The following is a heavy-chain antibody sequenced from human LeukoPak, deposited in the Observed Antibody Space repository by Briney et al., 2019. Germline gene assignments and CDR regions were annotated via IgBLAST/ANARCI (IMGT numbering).Heavy chain of an antibody. Sequence: PGRSLRLSCAASGFTFSSYAMSWVRQAPGKGLEWVSAISGSGGSTYYADSVKGRFTISRDNSKNTLYLQMNSLRAEDTAVYYCAKVAYDFWSGYYDYWGQGTLVTVSS. CDR2: ISGSGGST. V-gene: IGHV3-23*01. CDR3: AKVAYDFWSGYYDY. CDR1: GFTFSSYA. J-gene: IGHJ4*02. D-gene: IGHD3-3*01.